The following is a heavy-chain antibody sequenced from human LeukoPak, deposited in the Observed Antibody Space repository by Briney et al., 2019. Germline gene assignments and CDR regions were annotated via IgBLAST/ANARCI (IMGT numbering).Heavy chain of an antibody. CDR2: INPSGGST. D-gene: IGHD4-23*01. CDR3: ARAPRGGNSKENFDY. CDR1: GYTFTSYY. V-gene: IGHV1-46*01. Sequence: ASVKVSCKASGYTFTSYYMHWVRQAPGQGLEWMGIINPSGGSTSYAQKLQGRVTMTRDTSTSTVYMELSSLRSEDTAVYYCARAPRGGNSKENFDYWGQGTLVTVSS. J-gene: IGHJ4*02.